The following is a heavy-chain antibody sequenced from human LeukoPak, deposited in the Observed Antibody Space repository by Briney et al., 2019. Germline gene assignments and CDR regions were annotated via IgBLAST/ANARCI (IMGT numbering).Heavy chain of an antibody. CDR3: ASRNYDISTGYGNWFDP. CDR2: INHSGST. V-gene: IGHV4-34*01. J-gene: IGHJ5*02. CDR1: GGSFSGYY. Sequence: SETLSLTCAVYGGSFSGYYWSWIRQPPGKGLEWIGEINHSGSTNYNPSLKSRVTISVDTSKNQFSLKLSSVTAADTAVYYCASRNYDISTGYGNWFDPWGQGTLVTVSS. D-gene: IGHD3-9*01.